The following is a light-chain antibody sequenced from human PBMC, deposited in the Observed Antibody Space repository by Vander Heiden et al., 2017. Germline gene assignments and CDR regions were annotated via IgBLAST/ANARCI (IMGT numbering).Light chain of an antibody. V-gene: IGKV3-11*01. CDR2: DAS. J-gene: IGKJ4*01. CDR3: QQHKDWPPLT. Sequence: EVVLTQSPATLSLSPGERATLSCRTSQSVDIYLAWYQQKPGQAPRLLIYDASSRATGIPARFSGSGSGTDFTLTISSLEPEDFAVYYCQQHKDWPPLTFGGGTKVEIK. CDR1: QSVDIY.